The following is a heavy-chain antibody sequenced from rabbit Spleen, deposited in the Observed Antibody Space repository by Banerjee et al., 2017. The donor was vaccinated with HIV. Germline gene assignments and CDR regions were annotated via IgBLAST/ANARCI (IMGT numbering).Heavy chain of an antibody. Sequence: QEQLEESGGDLVKPEGSLTLTCTASGFSFSSSHYMCWVRQAPGKGLEWIACIGAGDGNTYYASWAKGRFTISKTSSTTVTLQMTSLTAADTAPYFCARDGIGNTYYYFDLWGPGTLVTVS. CDR1: GFSFSSSHY. V-gene: IGHV1S45*01. D-gene: IGHD8-1*01. J-gene: IGHJ4*01. CDR2: IGAGDGNT. CDR3: ARDGIGNTYYYFDL.